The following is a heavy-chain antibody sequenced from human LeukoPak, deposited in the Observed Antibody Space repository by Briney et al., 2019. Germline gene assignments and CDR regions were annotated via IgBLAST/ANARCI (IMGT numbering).Heavy chain of an antibody. CDR2: INHSGST. CDR1: GESFSGYY. CDR3: ARGILLRP. Sequence: PSETLSLTCAGYGESFSGYYWSWIRQPPGKGLEWIGEINHSGSTNYNPSLKTRVTISVDTSKNQFSLKLSSVTAADTAVYYCARGILLRPWGQGTLVTVSS. J-gene: IGHJ5*02. D-gene: IGHD3-16*01. V-gene: IGHV4-34*01.